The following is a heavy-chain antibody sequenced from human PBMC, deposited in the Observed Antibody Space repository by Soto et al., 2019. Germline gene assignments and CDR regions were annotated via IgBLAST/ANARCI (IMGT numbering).Heavy chain of an antibody. Sequence: GGSLRLSCAGSGFTFSDYGMSWVRQAPGKGLEWVSSISGTGGSAYYADSVKGRFTISRDNSKNTLYLQMNSLRVEDTAVYYCAKVQATVAVGSFDFWGQGTLVTVSS. CDR2: ISGTGGSA. D-gene: IGHD6-19*01. V-gene: IGHV3-23*01. CDR3: AKVQATVAVGSFDF. CDR1: GFTFSDYG. J-gene: IGHJ4*02.